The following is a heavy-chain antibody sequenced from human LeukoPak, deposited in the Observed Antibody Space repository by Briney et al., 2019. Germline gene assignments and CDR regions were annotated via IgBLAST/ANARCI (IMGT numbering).Heavy chain of an antibody. D-gene: IGHD3-22*01. V-gene: IGHV1-69*05. CDR2: IIPIFGTA. CDR1: RGTFSSYA. Sequence: SVKVSCKASRGTFSSYAISWVRQAPGQGLEWMGGIIPIFGTANYAQKFQGRVTITTDESTSTAYMELSSLRSEDTAVYYCARDRGYYDSSGYYYWFDPWGQGTLVTVSS. J-gene: IGHJ5*02. CDR3: ARDRGYYDSSGYYYWFDP.